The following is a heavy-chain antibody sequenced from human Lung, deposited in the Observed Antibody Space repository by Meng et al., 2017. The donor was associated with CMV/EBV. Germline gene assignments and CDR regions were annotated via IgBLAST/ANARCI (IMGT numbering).Heavy chain of an antibody. CDR2: IKSKPDGGTT. V-gene: IGHV3-15*01. CDR3: ATEGYCADGVCSFLAFDF. CDR1: GFTFINVW. J-gene: IGHJ3*01. D-gene: IGHD2-8*01. Sequence: GESLKISCVASGFTFINVWMSWVRQAPGKGLEWVGRIKSKPDGGTTDYAAPVKGRFSIPRDDSLNTLYLEMNSLEPEDTAVYFCATEGYCADGVCSFLAFDFWGQGTKVTVSS.